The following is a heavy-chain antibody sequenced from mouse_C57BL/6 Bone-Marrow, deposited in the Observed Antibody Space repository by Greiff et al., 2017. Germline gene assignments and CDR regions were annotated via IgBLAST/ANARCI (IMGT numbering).Heavy chain of an antibody. D-gene: IGHD2-3*01. CDR3: AKGPDGYFYFDY. CDR2: IHPNSGST. V-gene: IGHV1-64*01. J-gene: IGHJ2*01. Sequence: QVHVKQPGAELVKPGASVKLSCKASGYTFTSYWMHWVKQRPGQGLEWIGMIHPNSGSTNYNEKFKSKATLTVDKSSSTAYMQLSSLTSEDSAVYYCAKGPDGYFYFDYWGQGTTLTVAS. CDR1: GYTFTSYW.